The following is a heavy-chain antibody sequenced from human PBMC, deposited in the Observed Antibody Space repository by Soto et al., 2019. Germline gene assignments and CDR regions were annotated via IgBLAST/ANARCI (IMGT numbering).Heavy chain of an antibody. CDR2: IDPSDSYT. CDR3: ARHEGVPAADGLDV. V-gene: IGHV5-10-1*01. Sequence: EVQLVQSGAEVKKPGESLRISCKGSGYSFTSYWITWVRQLPVKGLEWMGRIDPSDSYTTYRPSFQGHITISADRSIRTDYLEWRSLKASATAIYYCARHEGVPAADGLDVWGQGTTVTVSS. J-gene: IGHJ6*02. D-gene: IGHD2-2*01. CDR1: GYSFTSYW.